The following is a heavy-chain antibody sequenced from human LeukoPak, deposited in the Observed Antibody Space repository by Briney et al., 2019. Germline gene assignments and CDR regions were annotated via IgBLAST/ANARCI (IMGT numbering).Heavy chain of an antibody. CDR2: IYSGGST. V-gene: IGHV3-66*01. J-gene: IGHJ4*02. Sequence: GGSLRLSCAASGFTVSSNYMSWVRQAPGKGLEWVSVIYSGGSTYYADSVKGRFTISRDNSKNTLYLQMNSLRAEDTAVYYCARGPYSSGWDFYFDYWGQGTLVTVSS. CDR1: GFTVSSNY. D-gene: IGHD6-19*01. CDR3: ARGPYSSGWDFYFDY.